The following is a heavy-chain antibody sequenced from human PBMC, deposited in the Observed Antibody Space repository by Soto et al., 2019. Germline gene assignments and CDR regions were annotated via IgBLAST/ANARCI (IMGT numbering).Heavy chain of an antibody. D-gene: IGHD3-22*01. CDR1: GGTFSRYA. J-gene: IGHJ4*01. CDR2: IIPIFGTT. V-gene: IGHV1-69*13. Sequence: SVKVSCKASGGTFSRYAISWVRQAPGQGLEWMGGIIPIFGTTNYAQNFQGRVTITADESTSTAYMELSSLISEDTAVYYCARANAYDTPFDYWGHGTRVTVAS. CDR3: ARANAYDTPFDY.